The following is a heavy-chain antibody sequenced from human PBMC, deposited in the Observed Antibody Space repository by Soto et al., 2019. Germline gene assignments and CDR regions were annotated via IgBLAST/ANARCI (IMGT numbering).Heavy chain of an antibody. D-gene: IGHD3-10*01. Sequence: QVQLQESGPGLVKPSQTLSLTCTVSGGSISSGNYYWNWIRQHPGKGLEWIGYIYYSGSTYYNPSLKSRLTISVDTSKNQFSLKLTSVTAADTAVYFCAREELWFGASYLRVDGFDIWGQGTMVTVSS. CDR2: IYYSGST. J-gene: IGHJ3*02. V-gene: IGHV4-31*03. CDR3: AREELWFGASYLRVDGFDI. CDR1: GGSISSGNYY.